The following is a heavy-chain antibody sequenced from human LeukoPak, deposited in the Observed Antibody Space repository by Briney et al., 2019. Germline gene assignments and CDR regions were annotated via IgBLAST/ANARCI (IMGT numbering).Heavy chain of an antibody. D-gene: IGHD3-22*01. CDR1: GYTFTSYG. J-gene: IGHJ5*02. CDR2: ISAYNGNT. Sequence: ASVQVSCKASGYTFTSYGISWVRQAPGQGLEWMGWISAYNGNTNYAQKLQGRVTMTTDTSTSTAYMELRSLRSDDSAVYYCARERYDSSGSYSPGHWFDPWGQGTLVTVSS. CDR3: ARERYDSSGSYSPGHWFDP. V-gene: IGHV1-18*01.